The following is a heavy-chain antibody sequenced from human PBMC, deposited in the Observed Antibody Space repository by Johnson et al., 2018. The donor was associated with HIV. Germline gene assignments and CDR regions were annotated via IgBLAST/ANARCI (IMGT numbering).Heavy chain of an antibody. D-gene: IGHD2-21*01. CDR2: IDIDGDT. J-gene: IGHJ3*01. CDR3: AGRSMWSDAFDL. V-gene: IGHV3-13*01. Sequence: VQLVESGGGLVQPGGSLRLSCAASGFTVSSNYMTLVLQAPGKGLEWVSEIDIDGDTYYPDSVKGRFTASRESDKNSFYLQINGLRGGDTGVYYCAGRSMWSDAFDLWGPGTMVTVSS. CDR1: GFTVSSNY.